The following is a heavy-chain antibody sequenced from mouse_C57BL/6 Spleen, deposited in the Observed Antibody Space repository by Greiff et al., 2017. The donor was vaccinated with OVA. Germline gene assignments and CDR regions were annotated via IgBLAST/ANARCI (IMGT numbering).Heavy chain of an antibody. CDR2: IYPGSGNT. V-gene: IGHV1-66*01. J-gene: IGHJ2*01. Sequence: VKLQESGPELVKPGASVKISCKASGYSFTSYYIHWVKQRPGQGLEWIGWIYPGSGNTKYNEKFKGKATLTADTSSSTAYMQLSSLTSEDSAVYYCARQGGNYAYFDYWGQGTTLTVSS. CDR3: ARQGGNYAYFDY. D-gene: IGHD2-1*01. CDR1: GYSFTSYY.